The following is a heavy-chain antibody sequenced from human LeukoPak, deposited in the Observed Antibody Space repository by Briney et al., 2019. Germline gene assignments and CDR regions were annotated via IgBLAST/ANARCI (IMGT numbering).Heavy chain of an antibody. J-gene: IGHJ5*01. CDR1: GYSLSELS. D-gene: IGHD1-26*01. CDR2: FDPGDDET. Sequence: ASVKVSCTVSGYSLSELSTNWVRQAPGQGLEWMGGFDPGDDETIYAHKFQGRATVTEDTSTDTAYLELSSLRSEDTAVYFCATEKDLLLDSWGQGAPVTVSS. V-gene: IGHV1-24*01. CDR3: ATEKDLLLDS.